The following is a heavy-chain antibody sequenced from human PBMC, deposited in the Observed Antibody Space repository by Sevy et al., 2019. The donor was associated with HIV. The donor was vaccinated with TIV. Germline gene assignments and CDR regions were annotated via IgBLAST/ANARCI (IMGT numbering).Heavy chain of an antibody. CDR2: ISYDGSNQ. V-gene: IGHV3-33*05. CDR1: GFIFYTYG. Sequence: GGSLRLSCAASGFIFYTYGIHWVRQAPGKGLEWVGVISYDGSNQYYGDSVKGRFTISRDNSKNTVYVKMNNLRFEDTAVYYCARENLHSLDPWGQGTLVTVSS. CDR3: ARENLHSLDP. J-gene: IGHJ5*02.